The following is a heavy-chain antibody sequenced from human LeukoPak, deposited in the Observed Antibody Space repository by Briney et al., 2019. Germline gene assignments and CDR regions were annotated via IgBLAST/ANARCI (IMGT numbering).Heavy chain of an antibody. J-gene: IGHJ4*02. CDR1: RFTFSSYE. V-gene: IGHV3-48*03. CDR3: ARGLYDSSGPLDY. CDR2: ISSSGSTK. Sequence: GGSLRLSCAASRFTFSSYEMNWVRQAPGKGLEWVSYISSSGSTKHYADSVKGRLTISRDNAKNSLYLQVNSLRAEDTAVYYCARGLYDSSGPLDYWGQGTLVTVSS. D-gene: IGHD3-22*01.